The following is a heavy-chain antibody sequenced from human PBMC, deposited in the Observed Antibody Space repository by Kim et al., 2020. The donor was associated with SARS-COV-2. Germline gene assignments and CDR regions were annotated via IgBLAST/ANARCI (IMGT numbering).Heavy chain of an antibody. CDR2: ISHTGDIT. V-gene: IGHV3-23*01. Sequence: GGSLRLSCAGSGFTFSSYGMSWVRQAPGKGLEWVSAISHTGDITDYADSMKGRFTISRDNSKNTLYLQMNGIRADDTALYYCAIRESNYGAYNYWGQGPLVSVSS. CDR1: GFTFSSYG. CDR3: AIRESNYGAYNY. J-gene: IGHJ4*02. D-gene: IGHD4-17*01.